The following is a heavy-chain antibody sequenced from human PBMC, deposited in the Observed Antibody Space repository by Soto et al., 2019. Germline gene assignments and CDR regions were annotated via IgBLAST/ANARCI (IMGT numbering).Heavy chain of an antibody. CDR1: GFTFSSYS. J-gene: IGHJ3*02. CDR3: ATNEYYYDSSGYPANDAFDI. V-gene: IGHV3-48*02. D-gene: IGHD3-22*01. CDR2: ISSSSSTI. Sequence: HPGGSLRLSCAASGFTFSSYSMNWVRQAPGKGLEWVSYISSSSSTIYYADSVKGGFTISRDNAKNSLYLQMNSLRDEDTAVYYCATNEYYYDSSGYPANDAFDIWGQGTMVTVSS.